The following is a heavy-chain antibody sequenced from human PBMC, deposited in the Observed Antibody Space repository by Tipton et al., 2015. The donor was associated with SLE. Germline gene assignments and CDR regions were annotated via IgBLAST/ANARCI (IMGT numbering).Heavy chain of an antibody. CDR1: GFTFSSYE. CDR2: ISNDGSND. Sequence: SLRLSCAASGFTFSSYEMNWVRQAPGKGLEWVALISNDGSNDYYADSVKGRFTISRDISKSTLYLQMNSLRAEDTAVYYCAREFYDSGGTGAFDIWGQGTMVTVSS. CDR3: AREFYDSGGTGAFDI. D-gene: IGHD3-22*01. J-gene: IGHJ3*02. V-gene: IGHV3-30-3*01.